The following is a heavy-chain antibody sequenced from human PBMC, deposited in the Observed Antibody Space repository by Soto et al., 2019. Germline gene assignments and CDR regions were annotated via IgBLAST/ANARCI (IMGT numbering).Heavy chain of an antibody. CDR3: AKGGRQWLVTSDFNY. J-gene: IGHJ4*02. V-gene: IGHV3-30*18. D-gene: IGHD6-19*01. CDR1: GFTFSDYA. Sequence: VQLVESGGGVVQPGRSLRLSCAASGFTFSDYAMHWVRQAPGKGLEWVAVVSHDGRNTHYADSVKGRFTISRDSSKNTASLEMTRLRAEDTAVYYCAKGGRQWLVTSDFNYWGQGALVTVSS. CDR2: VSHDGRNT.